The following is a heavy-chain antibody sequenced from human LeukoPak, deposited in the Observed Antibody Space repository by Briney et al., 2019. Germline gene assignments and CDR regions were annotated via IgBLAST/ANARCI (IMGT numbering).Heavy chain of an antibody. V-gene: IGHV4-30-4*08. CDR3: ARDGIAAAGLDY. CDR2: IYYSGST. Sequence: SETLSLTCTVSGGSISSGDYYWSWIRQPPWKGLEWIGYIYYSGSTYYNPSLKSRVTISVDTSKNQFSLKLSSVTAADTAVYYCARDGIAAAGLDYWGQGTLVTVSS. J-gene: IGHJ4*02. D-gene: IGHD6-13*01. CDR1: GGSISSGDYY.